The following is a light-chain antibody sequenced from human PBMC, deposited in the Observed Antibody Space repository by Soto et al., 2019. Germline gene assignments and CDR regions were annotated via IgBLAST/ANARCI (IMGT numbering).Light chain of an antibody. CDR3: QQYGSSIS. Sequence: IVLTQSPGTLSLSPGERATLSCRASQSVYSSYLAWYQQKPGQTPRLLIYGASSRATGIPDRFSGSGSGADFTFHNKQMGACDFCSVYCQQYGSSISFGQGTKVEIK. CDR1: QSVYSSY. V-gene: IGKV3-20*01. J-gene: IGKJ2*01. CDR2: GAS.